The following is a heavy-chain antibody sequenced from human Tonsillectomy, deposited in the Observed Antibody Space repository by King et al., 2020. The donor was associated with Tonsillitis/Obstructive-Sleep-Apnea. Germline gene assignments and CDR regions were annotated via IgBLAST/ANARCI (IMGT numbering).Heavy chain of an antibody. Sequence: QLVQSGGGLVQPGGSLRLSCAASGLTVTSNYMSCVRQAPGKGLEWVSLLYSGGSTYYAESVKGRFTISSDNSKNTLYLQMYSLRAEDTAVYYCATPEGLHYWGQGTLVTVSS. CDR1: GLTVTSNY. J-gene: IGHJ4*02. V-gene: IGHV3-66*01. CDR2: LYSGGST. CDR3: ATPEGLHY.